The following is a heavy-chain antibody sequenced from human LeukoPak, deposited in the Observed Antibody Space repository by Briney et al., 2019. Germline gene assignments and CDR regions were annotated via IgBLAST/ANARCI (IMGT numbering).Heavy chain of an antibody. CDR2: ISGSGGRT. V-gene: IGHV3-23*01. Sequence: PGGSLRLSCAASGFTFSSYAMSWVRQAPGKGLEWVSPISGSGGRTYYADSVKGRFTISRDNSKNTLYLQMNSLRAEDTAVYYCAKESPNNIVVVTAIPWFDPWGQGTLVTVSS. D-gene: IGHD2-21*02. CDR3: AKESPNNIVVVTAIPWFDP. J-gene: IGHJ5*02. CDR1: GFTFSSYA.